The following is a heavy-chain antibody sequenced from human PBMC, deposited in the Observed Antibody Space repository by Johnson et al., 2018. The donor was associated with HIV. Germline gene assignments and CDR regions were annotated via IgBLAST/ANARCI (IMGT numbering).Heavy chain of an antibody. D-gene: IGHD3-3*01. CDR1: GFTFNIYG. CDR3: ASGTYYNFWSGYYGAFDI. J-gene: IGHJ3*02. Sequence: VQLVESAGGVVHPGRSLRLSCAASGFTFNIYGMHWVRQAPGKGLEWVAVISYDGRNKLYADSVKGRFTISRDNSKNTLYLQMNSLRAEDTAVYYCASGTYYNFWSGYYGAFDIWGQGTMVTVSS. CDR2: ISYDGRNK. V-gene: IGHV3-30*03.